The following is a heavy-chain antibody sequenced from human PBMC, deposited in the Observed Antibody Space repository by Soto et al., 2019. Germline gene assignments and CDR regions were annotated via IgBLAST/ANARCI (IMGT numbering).Heavy chain of an antibody. CDR1: GYSFTSYW. Sequence: GESLKLSCKGSGYSFTSYWIGWVRQMPGKGLEWMGIIYPGDSDTKYNPSFQGQVTISADKSITTTYLRWTSLKASDTAIYYCAASIFYYGMDVWGQGTTVTVSS. CDR2: IYPGDSDT. CDR3: AASIFYYGMDV. V-gene: IGHV5-51*01. J-gene: IGHJ6*02.